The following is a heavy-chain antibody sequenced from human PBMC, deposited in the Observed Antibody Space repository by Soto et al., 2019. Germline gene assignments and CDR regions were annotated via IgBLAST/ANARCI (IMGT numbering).Heavy chain of an antibody. Sequence: SETLSLTCTVSGGSISSYYWSWIRQPPGKRLEWIGYIYYSGSTNYNPSLKSRVTISVDTSKNQFSLKLSPVAAADTAVYYCAREHSSSYYFDYWGQGTLVTVSS. CDR3: AREHSSSYYFDY. D-gene: IGHD6-6*01. V-gene: IGHV4-59*01. CDR2: IYYSGST. J-gene: IGHJ4*02. CDR1: GGSISSYY.